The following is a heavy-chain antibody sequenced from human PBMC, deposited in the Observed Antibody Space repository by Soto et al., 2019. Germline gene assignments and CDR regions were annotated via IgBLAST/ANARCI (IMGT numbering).Heavy chain of an antibody. J-gene: IGHJ4*02. Sequence: QVQLQESGPGLVKPSETLSLTCTVSGGSVSSCSYYWSWIRQPPGKGLEWIGYIYSSGSTDYNPSLKIRVAISIDTSKNQFSLKLSSVTAADADVYYCARDGYTNIDYWGQGTLVAVSS. V-gene: IGHV4-61*01. D-gene: IGHD5-12*01. CDR3: ARDGYTNIDY. CDR1: GGSVSSCSYY. CDR2: IYSSGST.